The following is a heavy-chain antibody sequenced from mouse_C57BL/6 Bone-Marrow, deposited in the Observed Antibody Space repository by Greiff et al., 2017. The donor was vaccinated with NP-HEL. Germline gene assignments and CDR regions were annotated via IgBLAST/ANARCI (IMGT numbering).Heavy chain of an antibody. Sequence: QVTLKESGPGLVAPSQSLSISCTVSGFSLTSYGVDWVRQPPGKGLEWLGVIWGGGSTNYNSALMSSLSIRKVNSKRQVILKMNSLQTDDTAMYYCAKPLNWDYWYFDVWGTGTTVTVSS. CDR1: GFSLTSYG. D-gene: IGHD4-1*01. CDR2: IWGGGST. V-gene: IGHV2-9*01. CDR3: AKPLNWDYWYFDV. J-gene: IGHJ1*03.